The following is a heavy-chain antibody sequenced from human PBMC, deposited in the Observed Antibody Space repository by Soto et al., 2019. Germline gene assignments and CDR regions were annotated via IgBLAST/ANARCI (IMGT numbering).Heavy chain of an antibody. CDR1: GFSFSTYA. D-gene: IGHD6-19*01. Sequence: GGSLRLSCAASGFSFSTYAMGWVRQTPGMGLEWVSVMSNSGHLRYCADSVKGRFTISRDNSENTLYLQMSSLRAEDTAVYYCAKDAARTSGWYYFDYWGQGTLVTVSS. V-gene: IGHV3-23*01. J-gene: IGHJ4*02. CDR2: MSNSGHLR. CDR3: AKDAARTSGWYYFDY.